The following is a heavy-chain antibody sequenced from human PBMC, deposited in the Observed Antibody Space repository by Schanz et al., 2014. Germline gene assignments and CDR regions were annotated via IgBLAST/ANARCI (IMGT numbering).Heavy chain of an antibody. Sequence: QAQLVESGGGVVQPGGSLRLSCAASRFAFSNCGMHWVRQAPGKGLEWVAFIRYDASNEYYADSVKGRFTISRDNSKNTLYLQMNSLRPDYTAVYYCAKALKPYIASRNGLDVWGHGTTVTVSS. CDR2: IRYDASNE. D-gene: IGHD3-16*01. V-gene: IGHV3-30*02. CDR3: AKALKPYIASRNGLDV. J-gene: IGHJ6*02. CDR1: RFAFSNCG.